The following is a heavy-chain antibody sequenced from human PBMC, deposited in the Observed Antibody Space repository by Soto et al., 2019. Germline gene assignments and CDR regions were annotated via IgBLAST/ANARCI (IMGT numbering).Heavy chain of an antibody. CDR1: GFTFTDYA. CDR3: ARGSSGYISSWYYFDY. CDR2: ISGIGGST. J-gene: IGHJ4*02. D-gene: IGHD6-13*01. Sequence: GGSLRLSCAASGFTFTDYALSWVRQSPGKGLEWVATISGIGGSTYLADSVKGRLSISRDNSKNTVSLLMNSLRAEDTAVYFCARGSSGYISSWYYFDYWGRGTLVTVSS. V-gene: IGHV3-23*01.